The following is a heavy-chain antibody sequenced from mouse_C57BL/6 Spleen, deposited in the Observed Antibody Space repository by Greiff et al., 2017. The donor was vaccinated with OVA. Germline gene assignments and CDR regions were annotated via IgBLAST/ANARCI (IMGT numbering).Heavy chain of an antibody. CDR3: TREPYGSSYFDY. Sequence: EVKLMESGEGLVKPGGSLKLSCAASGFTFSSYAMSWVRQTPEKRLEWVAYISSGGDYIYYADTVKGRFTISRDNARNTLYLQMSSLKSEDTAMYYCTREPYGSSYFDYWGQGTTLTVSS. J-gene: IGHJ2*01. V-gene: IGHV5-9-1*02. CDR2: ISSGGDYI. CDR1: GFTFSSYA. D-gene: IGHD1-1*01.